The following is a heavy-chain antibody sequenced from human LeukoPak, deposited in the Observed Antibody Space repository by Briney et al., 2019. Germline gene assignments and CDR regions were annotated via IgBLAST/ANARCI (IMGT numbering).Heavy chain of an antibody. J-gene: IGHJ4*02. D-gene: IGHD6-13*01. V-gene: IGHV2-5*01. CDR1: GFSLSTSGVG. CDR3: AHRYIAAAAFDY. CDR2: IYWNDDK. Sequence: SGPTLVKPTQTLTLTCTFSGFSLSTSGVGVGWIRQPPGKALEWLALIYWNDDKRYSPSLKSRLTITKDTSKNQVVLTMTNMDPVDTATYYCAHRYIAAAAFDYWGQGTLVTVSS.